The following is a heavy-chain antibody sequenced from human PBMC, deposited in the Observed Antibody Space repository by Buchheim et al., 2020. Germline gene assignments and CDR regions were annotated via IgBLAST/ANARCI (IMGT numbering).Heavy chain of an antibody. V-gene: IGHV3-23*01. Sequence: EVQLLESGGGLVQPGGSLRLSCAASGLIFSNYVMSWVRQAPGKGLEWVSTISSSGSSTYYADSVKGRFTISRDNYKNKLYLQMNSLRVDDTAVYYCAEVPDVWGKGT. CDR2: ISSSGSST. J-gene: IGHJ6*03. CDR1: GLIFSNYV. CDR3: AEVPDV.